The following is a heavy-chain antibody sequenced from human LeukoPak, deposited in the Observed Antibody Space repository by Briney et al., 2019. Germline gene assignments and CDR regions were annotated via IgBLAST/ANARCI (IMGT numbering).Heavy chain of an antibody. J-gene: IGHJ4*02. D-gene: IGHD6-19*01. CDR3: ARDQRSVAGTGAFDY. Sequence: GGSLRLSCAASGFTFSSYSMNWVRQAPGKGLEWVSSISSSSSYIYYADSVKGRFTISRDNAKNSLYLQMNSLRAEDTAVYCCARDQRSVAGTGAFDYWGQGTLVTVSS. CDR2: ISSSSSYI. CDR1: GFTFSSYS. V-gene: IGHV3-21*01.